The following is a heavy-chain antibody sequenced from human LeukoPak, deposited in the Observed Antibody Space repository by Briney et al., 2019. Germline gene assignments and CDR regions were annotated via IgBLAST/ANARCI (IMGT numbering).Heavy chain of an antibody. J-gene: IGHJ4*02. CDR1: GYTFTGYY. CDR2: INPNSGGT. V-gene: IGHV1-2*02. Sequence: GASVKVSCKASGYTFTGYYMHWVRQAPGQGLEWLGWINPNSGGTNYAQKFQGRVTMTRDTSISTAYMELSRLRSDDTAVYYCARGPHAVVVPAALYDYWGQGTLVTVSS. D-gene: IGHD2-2*01. CDR3: ARGPHAVVVPAALYDY.